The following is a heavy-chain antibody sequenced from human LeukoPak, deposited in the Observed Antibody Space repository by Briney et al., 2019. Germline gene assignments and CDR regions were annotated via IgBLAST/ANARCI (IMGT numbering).Heavy chain of an antibody. Sequence: SETLSLTCAVYGGSFSGYYWSRIRQPPGKGLEWIGEINHSGSTNYNPSLKSRVTISVDTSKNQFSLKLNSVTAADTAVYYCARAGRLIRGGKGFDPWGQGTLVTVSS. D-gene: IGHD3-10*01. CDR3: ARAGRLIRGGKGFDP. CDR2: INHSGST. CDR1: GGSFSGYY. V-gene: IGHV4-34*01. J-gene: IGHJ5*02.